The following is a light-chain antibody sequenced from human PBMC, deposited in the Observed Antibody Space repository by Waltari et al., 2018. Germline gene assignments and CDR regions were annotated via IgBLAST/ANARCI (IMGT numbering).Light chain of an antibody. CDR1: EDVNNY. J-gene: IGKJ4*01. V-gene: IGKV1-39*01. CDR3: QHGHGYPLS. CDR2: KAS. Sequence: DIRLTQSPSTLSASVGDRVTITCRASEDVNNYLNWYQQKPGKAPNLLIYKASTLQSGVPSRFSGRRSGTDYTFTISSLQSEDVATYYCQHGHGYPLSFGGGTKVEMK.